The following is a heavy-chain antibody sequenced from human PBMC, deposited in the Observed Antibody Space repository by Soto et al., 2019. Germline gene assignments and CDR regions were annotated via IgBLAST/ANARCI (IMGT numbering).Heavy chain of an antibody. CDR2: IYPGDSDT. V-gene: IGHV5-51*01. CDR1: GYSFTSYW. J-gene: IGHJ4*02. D-gene: IGHD2-21*02. Sequence: GESLKISCKGSGYSFTSYWIGWVRQMPGKGLEWMGIIYPGDSDTRYSPYFQGQVTISADKSISTAYLQWSSLKASDTAMYYCARRGDCGGDCYPNYFDYWGQGTLVTVSS. CDR3: ARRGDCGGDCYPNYFDY.